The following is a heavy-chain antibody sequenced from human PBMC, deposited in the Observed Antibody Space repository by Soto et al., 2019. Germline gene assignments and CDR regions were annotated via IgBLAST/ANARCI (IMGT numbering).Heavy chain of an antibody. D-gene: IGHD6-19*01. CDR3: ARRTRGAGWFDP. V-gene: IGHV3-23*01. J-gene: IGHJ5*02. Sequence: LRLSCAASGFTFSSYAMSWVRQAPGKGLEWVSAISGSGGSTYYADSVKGRFTISRDNSKNTLYLQMNSLRAEDTAVYYCARRTRGAGWFDPWGQGTLVTVSS. CDR2: ISGSGGST. CDR1: GFTFSSYA.